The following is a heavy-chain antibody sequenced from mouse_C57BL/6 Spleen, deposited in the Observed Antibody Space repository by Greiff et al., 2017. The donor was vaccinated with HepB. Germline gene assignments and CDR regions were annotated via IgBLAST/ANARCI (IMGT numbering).Heavy chain of an antibody. CDR2: ISDGGSYT. CDR3: ARSYYSNPYYAMDY. CDR1: GFTFSSYA. V-gene: IGHV5-4*01. J-gene: IGHJ4*01. Sequence: EVQLVESGGGLVKPGGSLKLSCAASGFTFSSYAMSWVRQTPEKRLEWVATISDGGSYTYYPDNVKVRFTSSRDNAKNNLYLQMSHLKSEDTAMYYCARSYYSNPYYAMDYWGQGTSVTVSS. D-gene: IGHD2-5*01.